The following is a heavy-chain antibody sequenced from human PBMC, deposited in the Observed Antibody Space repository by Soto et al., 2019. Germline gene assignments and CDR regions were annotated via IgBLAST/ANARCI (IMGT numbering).Heavy chain of an antibody. CDR1: GFTFSSHA. CDR3: ARDQTGITTTGGGRIDY. D-gene: IGHD6-13*01. V-gene: IGHV3-30-3*01. J-gene: IGHJ4*02. Sequence: QVQLVESGGGAVQPGRSLRLSCAASGFTFSSHAMHWVRQAPGKGLECVAIISYDGSNKYYGDSVRGRLTISRDNSKNTIYLQMNSLRAEDTDVYYCARDQTGITTTGGGRIDYWGQGTLVTVSS. CDR2: ISYDGSNK.